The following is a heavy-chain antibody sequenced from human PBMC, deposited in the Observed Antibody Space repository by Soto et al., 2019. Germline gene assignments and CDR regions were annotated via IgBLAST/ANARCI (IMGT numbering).Heavy chain of an antibody. Sequence: GASVKVSCKASGGTFSSYAISWVLQAPGQGLEWMGWIIPIFGTANYAQKFQGRVTITADKSTSTAYMELSSLRSEDTDVYYCARGRAEHYYDSSGYYPFDYWGQGTLVTVSS. CDR2: IIPIFGTA. V-gene: IGHV1-69*06. D-gene: IGHD3-22*01. CDR3: ARGRAEHYYDSSGYYPFDY. CDR1: GGTFSSYA. J-gene: IGHJ4*02.